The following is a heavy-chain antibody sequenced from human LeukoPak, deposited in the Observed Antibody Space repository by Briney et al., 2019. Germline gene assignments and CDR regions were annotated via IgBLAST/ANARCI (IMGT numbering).Heavy chain of an antibody. CDR2: IYSGGST. CDR3: ARGGGYSGYDNFDY. CDR1: GFIVSSNY. D-gene: IGHD5-12*01. Sequence: GGSLRLSCAASGFIVSSNYMSWVRQAPGKGLEWVSVIYSGGSTYYADSVKGRFTISRDNSKNTLYLQMNSLRAEDTAVYYCARGGGYSGYDNFDYWGQGTLVTVSS. J-gene: IGHJ4*02. V-gene: IGHV3-53*01.